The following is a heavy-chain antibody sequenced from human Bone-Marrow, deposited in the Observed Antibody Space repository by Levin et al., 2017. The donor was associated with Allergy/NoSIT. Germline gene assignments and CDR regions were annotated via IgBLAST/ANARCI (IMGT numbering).Heavy chain of an antibody. Sequence: SETLSLTCTVSDDSISSYSYYWGWIRQPPGKGLQWIGDIYDSGTTYYSSSLRSRVTISVDTSTNQFSLKLTSVTAADTAIYYCARRGYHGSVAAFDIWGQGTMVTVSS. D-gene: IGHD3-10*01. CDR2: IYDSGTT. V-gene: IGHV4-39*01. CDR1: DDSISSYSYY. CDR3: ARRGYHGSVAAFDI. J-gene: IGHJ3*02.